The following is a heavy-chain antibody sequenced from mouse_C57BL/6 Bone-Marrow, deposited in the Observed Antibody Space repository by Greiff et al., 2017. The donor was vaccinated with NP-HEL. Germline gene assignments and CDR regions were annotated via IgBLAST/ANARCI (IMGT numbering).Heavy chain of an antibody. CDR1: GFTFSDYG. CDR2: ISSGSSTI. Sequence: EVKVVESGGGLVKPGGSLKLSCAASGFTFSDYGMHWVRQAPEKGLEWVAYISSGSSTIYYADTVKGRFTISRDNAKNTLFLQMTSLRSEDTAMYYCARNDGYYVRYFDFWGQGTTLTVSS. CDR3: ARNDGYYVRYFDF. V-gene: IGHV5-17*01. J-gene: IGHJ2*01. D-gene: IGHD2-3*01.